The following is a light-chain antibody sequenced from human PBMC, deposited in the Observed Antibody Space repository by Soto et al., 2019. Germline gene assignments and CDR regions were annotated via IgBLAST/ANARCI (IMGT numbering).Light chain of an antibody. CDR3: QQHHSLWT. V-gene: IGKV1-5*03. CDR1: ESVSGW. J-gene: IGKJ1*01. Sequence: DIHTTHSPATLSASVLDRVTITCRASESVSGWLAWYQQKPGKAPKLLISKVSTLETGVPSRFSGSGSETEFTLTIGSLQPDDFATYYCQQHHSLWTFGQGTKVDIK. CDR2: KVS.